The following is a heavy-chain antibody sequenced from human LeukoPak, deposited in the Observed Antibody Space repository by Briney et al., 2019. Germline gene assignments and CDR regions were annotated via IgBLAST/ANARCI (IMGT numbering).Heavy chain of an antibody. Sequence: PGGSLRLSCAASGFTFSTYAMSWVRQAPGKGLEWVSTISGSGGSTDYADSVKGRFTISRDSSKNTLFLQMNSLRAEDTAVYYCAKGITYFYDGGLDYWGQGTLVTVSS. CDR2: ISGSGGST. D-gene: IGHD3-22*01. CDR1: GFTFSTYA. CDR3: AKGITYFYDGGLDY. V-gene: IGHV3-23*01. J-gene: IGHJ4*02.